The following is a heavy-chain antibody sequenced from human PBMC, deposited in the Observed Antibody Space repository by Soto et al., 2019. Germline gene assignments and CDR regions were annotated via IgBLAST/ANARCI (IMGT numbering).Heavy chain of an antibody. CDR2: ISSSKTT. Sequence: EVPLVESGGGLVQPGESLRLSCTASGITFRSYSMNWVRQAPGKGLEWLSYISSSKTTYADSVKGRFTISRDNAKNSVYLQMNSLRDEDTAVYYCVGDQDVHTPMVHVNYWGRGTRVTVSS. J-gene: IGHJ4*02. V-gene: IGHV3-48*02. D-gene: IGHD3-10*01. CDR1: GITFRSYS. CDR3: VGDQDVHTPMVHVNY.